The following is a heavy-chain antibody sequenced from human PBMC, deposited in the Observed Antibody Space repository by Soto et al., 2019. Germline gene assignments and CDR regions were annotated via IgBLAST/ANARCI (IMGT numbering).Heavy chain of an antibody. V-gene: IGHV2-5*02. CDR3: AHIIITYGRVIGDDAFDI. CDR2: IYWDDDR. Sequence: KESGPTLVRPTQTLTLTCTFSGFSLTTTGVGVGWIRQPPGEALDWLAVIYWDDDRRYSPSLRSRLTITKDTSKNQVVLTMTNMDPVDTATYYCAHIIITYGRVIGDDAFDIWGQGTLVTVSS. CDR1: GFSLTTTGVG. J-gene: IGHJ3*02. D-gene: IGHD3-16*02.